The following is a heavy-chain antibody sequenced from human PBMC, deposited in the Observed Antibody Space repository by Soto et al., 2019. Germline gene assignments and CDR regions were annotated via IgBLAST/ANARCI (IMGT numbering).Heavy chain of an antibody. D-gene: IGHD3-16*01. CDR1: GFTVSSNY. Sequence: PGGSLRLSCASSGFTVSSNYMSWVRQAPGKGLEWVSVIYSGGSTYYADSVKGRFTISRDNSKHTLYLQMNSLTAEDTAVYACVKGGWLDFWGQGTLVTVSS. V-gene: IGHV3-66*01. CDR2: IYSGGST. J-gene: IGHJ5*01. CDR3: VKGGWLDF.